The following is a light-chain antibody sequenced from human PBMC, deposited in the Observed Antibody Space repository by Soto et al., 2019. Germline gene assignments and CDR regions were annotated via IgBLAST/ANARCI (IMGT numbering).Light chain of an antibody. CDR1: QNIHTN. CDR2: GAS. V-gene: IGKV3-15*01. J-gene: IGKJ5*01. Sequence: ESVLRQSPGTLSLSPGERATLSCRAGQNIHTNLAWYQQKPGQAPRLLIYGASTRATGIPARFSGSGSGTEFTLTISSLQSEDFAVYYCQQRSNWPSITFGQGTRLEIK. CDR3: QQRSNWPSIT.